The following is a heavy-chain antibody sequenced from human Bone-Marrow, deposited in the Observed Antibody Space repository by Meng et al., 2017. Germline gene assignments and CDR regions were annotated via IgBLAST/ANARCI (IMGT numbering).Heavy chain of an antibody. CDR3: ARDLYSYGYVYGY. CDR1: GGSISSGSYY. J-gene: IGHJ4*02. V-gene: IGHV4-61*02. CDR2: IYTSGST. D-gene: IGHD5-18*01. Sequence: SETLSLTCTVSGGSISSGSYYWSWIRQPAGKGLEWIGRIYTSGSTNYNPSLKSRVTISVDTSKNQFSLKLSSVTAADTAVYYCARDLYSYGYVYGYWGQGKLVTVSS.